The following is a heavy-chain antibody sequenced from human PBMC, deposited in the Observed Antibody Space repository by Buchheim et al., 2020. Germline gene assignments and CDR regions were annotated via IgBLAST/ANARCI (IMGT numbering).Heavy chain of an antibody. CDR2: ISYDGSSK. CDR3: ARGLLEWSY. V-gene: IGHV3-30-3*01. J-gene: IGHJ4*02. CDR1: GFTFSDYA. D-gene: IGHD3-3*01. Sequence: QVQLVESGGGVVQPGRSLRLSCAASGFTFSDYAMHWVRQAPGKGLEWVALISYDGSSKYYADSVKGRFTISSDNSKKPMYLQMNSLRAEDTAVYYCARGLLEWSYWGQGTL.